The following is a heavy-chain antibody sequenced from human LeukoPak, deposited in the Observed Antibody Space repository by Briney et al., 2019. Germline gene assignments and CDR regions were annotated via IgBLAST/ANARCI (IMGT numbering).Heavy chain of an antibody. CDR3: ASPPWGCSGYDSLVDY. J-gene: IGHJ4*02. V-gene: IGHV3-7*01. CDR2: IKEDGSEK. D-gene: IGHD5-12*01. CDR1: GFTFSRCW. Sequence: GGSLRLSCAASGFTFSRCWMSWVRQAPGKGLEWVASIKEDGSEKYYVDSVKGRFTISRDNAKNSLYLQMNSLRAEDTAVYYCASPPWGCSGYDSLVDYWGQGTLVTVSS.